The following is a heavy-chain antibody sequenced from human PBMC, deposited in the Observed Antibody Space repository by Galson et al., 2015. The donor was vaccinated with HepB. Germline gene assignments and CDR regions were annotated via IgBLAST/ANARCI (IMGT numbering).Heavy chain of an antibody. V-gene: IGHV1-2*02. CDR1: RYTFSDYY. Sequence: SVKVSCKASRYTFSDYYIYWVRQAPGQGLEWMGWINPNSGGTNYAQKFQGRVTMTRDTSINTAYMEISRLRSDDAAVYYCARVHYDFWRGYGMDVWGQGTTVTVSS. CDR3: ARVHYDFWRGYGMDV. J-gene: IGHJ6*02. CDR2: INPNSGGT. D-gene: IGHD3-3*01.